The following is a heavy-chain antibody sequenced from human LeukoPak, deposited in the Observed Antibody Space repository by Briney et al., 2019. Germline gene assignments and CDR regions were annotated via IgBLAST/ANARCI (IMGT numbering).Heavy chain of an antibody. CDR1: GGSFSGYY. D-gene: IGHD2-8*01. J-gene: IGHJ6*03. CDR2: INHSGST. V-gene: IGHV4-34*01. CDR3: ARGQRYCTNGVCLYYYYYYMDV. Sequence: KPSETLSLTCAVYGGSFSGYYWSWIRQPPGKGLEWIGEINHSGSTNYNPSLKSRVTISVDTSKNQFSLKLGSVTAADTAVYYCARGQRYCTNGVCLYYYYYYMDVWGKGTTVTVSS.